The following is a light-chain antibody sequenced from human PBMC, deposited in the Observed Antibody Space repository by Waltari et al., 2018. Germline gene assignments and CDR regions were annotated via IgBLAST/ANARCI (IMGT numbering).Light chain of an antibody. V-gene: IGKV1-9*01. CDR1: RGISSY. J-gene: IGKJ1*01. CDR2: AAS. CDR3: QQVNTYSWT. Sequence: DIHLTQSPSYLSASGGDRVTITCRASRGISSYLAWYQQKPGKAPKLLIYAASTLQSGVPLRFSGSGSGTEFTLTISSLQPEDFATYYCQQVNTYSWTFGQGTKVEIK.